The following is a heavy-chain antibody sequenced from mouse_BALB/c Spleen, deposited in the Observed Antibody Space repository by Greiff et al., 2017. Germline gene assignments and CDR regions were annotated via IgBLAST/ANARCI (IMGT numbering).Heavy chain of an antibody. D-gene: IGHD3-1*01. CDR3: ARILTGLAY. CDR1: GFAFSSYD. V-gene: IGHV5-12-1*01. J-gene: IGHJ3*01. CDR2: ISSGGGST. Sequence: EVQLVESGGGLVKPGGSLKLSCAASGFAFSSYDMSWVRQTPGKRLEWVAYISSGGGSTYYPDTVKGRFTISRDNAKNTLYLQMSSLKSEDTAMYYCARILTGLAYWGQGALVPVSA.